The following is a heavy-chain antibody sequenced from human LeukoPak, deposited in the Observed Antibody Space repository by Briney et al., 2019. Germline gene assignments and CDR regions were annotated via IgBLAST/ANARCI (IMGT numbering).Heavy chain of an antibody. V-gene: IGHV4-39*07. CDR2: IYYSGST. D-gene: IGHD3-22*01. Sequence: MSSETLSLTCTVSGGSISNTSYYWGWIRQSPGKGLEWFGSIYYSGSTFYNPSLESRVTISVDTSKNQFSLRLTSVTAADTAVYYCARDRDYYDSQFDPWGQGTLVTVSS. CDR1: GGSISNTSYY. CDR3: ARDRDYYDSQFDP. J-gene: IGHJ5*02.